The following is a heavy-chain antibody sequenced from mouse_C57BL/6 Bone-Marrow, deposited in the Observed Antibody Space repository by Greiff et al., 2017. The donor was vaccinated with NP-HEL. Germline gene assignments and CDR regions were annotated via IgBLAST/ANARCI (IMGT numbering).Heavy chain of an antibody. CDR1: GYAFSSSW. V-gene: IGHV1-82*01. D-gene: IGHD1-1*01. J-gene: IGHJ4*01. CDR3: ARGDYYGSSLYAMDY. Sequence: QVQLQQSGPELVKPGASVKISCKASGYAFSSSWMNWVKQRPGKGLEWIGRIYPGDGDTNYNGKFKGKATLTADKSSSPAYMQLSSRTSEDSAVYFCARGDYYGSSLYAMDYWGQGTSVTVSS. CDR2: IYPGDGDT.